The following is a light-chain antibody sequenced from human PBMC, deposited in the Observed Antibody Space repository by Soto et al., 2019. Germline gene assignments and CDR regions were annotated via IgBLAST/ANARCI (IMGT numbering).Light chain of an antibody. CDR2: GAS. V-gene: IGKV3-20*01. CDR3: QQYGGSSWT. J-gene: IGKJ1*01. CDR1: QSVISNY. Sequence: EIVLTQSPGTLSLSPGERATLSCRASQSVISNYLAWYQQKPGQAPRLLIYGASSRATGIPDRLSGSGSGTDFTLTISRLEPEDSAVYYCQQYGGSSWTFGQGTKLEIK.